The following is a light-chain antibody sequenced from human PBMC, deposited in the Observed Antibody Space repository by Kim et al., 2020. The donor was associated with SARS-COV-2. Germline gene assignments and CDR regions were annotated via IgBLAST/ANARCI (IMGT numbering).Light chain of an antibody. Sequence: SASEGDNITSTCRASPSIATWLAWYQQKPGSPPKLIVYDASHLESGVPSRFSGSGSETQFTLTITSLQPDDFATYSCQQYSSYSLTFGGGTKLEI. CDR3: QQYSSYSLT. J-gene: IGKJ4*01. CDR2: DAS. V-gene: IGKV1-5*01. CDR1: PSIATW.